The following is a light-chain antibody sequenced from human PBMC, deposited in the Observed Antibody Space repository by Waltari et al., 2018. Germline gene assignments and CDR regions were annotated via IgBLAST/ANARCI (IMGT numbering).Light chain of an antibody. J-gene: IGKJ4*01. CDR1: QGISNY. CDR3: LQLNSYPLT. CDR2: AAS. Sequence: DIQLTQSPSFLSASVGDRVTITCRASQGISNYLAWYQQKPGKAPKLLFSAASTLQSGVPSWFSGSGSETEFTLTISSLQPEDFATYFCLQLNSYPLTFGGGTNVEIK. V-gene: IGKV1-9*01.